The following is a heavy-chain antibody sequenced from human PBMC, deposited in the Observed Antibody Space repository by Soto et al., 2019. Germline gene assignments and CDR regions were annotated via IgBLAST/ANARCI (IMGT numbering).Heavy chain of an antibody. CDR2: INPNSGGT. Sequence: ASVKVSCKASGYTFTGYYMHWVRQAPGQGLEWMGWINPNSGGTNYAQKFQGWVTMTRDTSISTAYMELSRLRSDDTAVYDCARSIVVVTALDYWGQGNLVTVSS. V-gene: IGHV1-2*04. D-gene: IGHD2-21*02. J-gene: IGHJ4*02. CDR1: GYTFTGYY. CDR3: ARSIVVVTALDY.